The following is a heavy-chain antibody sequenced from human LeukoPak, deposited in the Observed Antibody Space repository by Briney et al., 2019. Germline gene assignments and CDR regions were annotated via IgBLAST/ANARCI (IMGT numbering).Heavy chain of an antibody. Sequence: SETLSLTCAVYGGSFSGYYWSWIRQPPGKGLEWIGEINHSGSTNYNPSLKSRVTISVDTSKNQFSLKLSSVTAADTAVYYCASLYCGGDCYSPDLWGQGTLATVSS. J-gene: IGHJ5*02. CDR3: ASLYCGGDCYSPDL. CDR2: INHSGST. D-gene: IGHD2-21*02. CDR1: GGSFSGYY. V-gene: IGHV4-34*01.